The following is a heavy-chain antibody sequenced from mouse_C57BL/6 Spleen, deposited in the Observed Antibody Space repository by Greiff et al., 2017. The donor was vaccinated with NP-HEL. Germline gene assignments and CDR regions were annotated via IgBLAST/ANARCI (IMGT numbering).Heavy chain of an antibody. CDR1: GYSFTGYY. D-gene: IGHD2-4*01. CDR3: ARSPLYDYVSAWFAY. CDR2: INPSTGGT. V-gene: IGHV1-42*01. J-gene: IGHJ3*01. Sequence: VQLKESGPELVKPGASVKISCKASGYSFTGYYMNWVKQSPEKSLEWIGEINPSTGGTTYNQKFKAKVTLTVDKSSSTAYMQLKSLTSEDSAVYYCARSPLYDYVSAWFAYWGQGTLVTVSA.